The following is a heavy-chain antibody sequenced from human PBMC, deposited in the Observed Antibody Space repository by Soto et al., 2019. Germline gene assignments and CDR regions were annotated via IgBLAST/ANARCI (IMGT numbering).Heavy chain of an antibody. D-gene: IGHD2-15*01. Sequence: GWMIKINRKGLEWMGIIYPDDSDTRYSPSFQGQVTFSADKSITTVYLQWSSLKASDSAMYYCARHGFCSGGRCYSSYYSGMDVWAQGTTVTLSS. V-gene: IGHV5-51*01. J-gene: IGHJ6*02. CDR3: ARHGFCSGGRCYSSYYSGMDV. CDR2: IYPDDSDT.